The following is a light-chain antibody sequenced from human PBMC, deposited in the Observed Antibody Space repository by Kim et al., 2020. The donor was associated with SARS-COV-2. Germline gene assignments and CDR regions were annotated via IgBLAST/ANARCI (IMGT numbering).Light chain of an antibody. Sequence: TRGERATLSCRASQSVSSNLAWYQQKPGQAPRLLIYGASTRATGIPARFSGGGSGTEFTLTISSLQSEDFAVYYCQQYNNWPPWTFGQGTKVDIK. CDR1: QSVSSN. V-gene: IGKV3-15*01. CDR3: QQYNNWPPWT. J-gene: IGKJ1*01. CDR2: GAS.